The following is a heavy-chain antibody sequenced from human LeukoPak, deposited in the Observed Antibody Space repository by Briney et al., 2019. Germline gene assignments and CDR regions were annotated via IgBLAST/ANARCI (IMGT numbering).Heavy chain of an antibody. Sequence: GGSLRLSCAASGFTFSSYWMHWVRQAPGKGLVWVSRIDREGSSTTYADSVKGRFTISRDNAKNTLYLQMKSLRAEDTAVYYCARGGLLGYCSSRSCYVASDIWGQGTMVTVSS. CDR1: GFTFSSYW. CDR2: IDREGSST. V-gene: IGHV3-74*01. J-gene: IGHJ3*02. D-gene: IGHD2-2*01. CDR3: ARGGLLGYCSSRSCYVASDI.